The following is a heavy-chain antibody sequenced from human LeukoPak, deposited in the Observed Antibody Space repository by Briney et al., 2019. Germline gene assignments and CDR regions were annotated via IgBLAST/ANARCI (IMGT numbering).Heavy chain of an antibody. CDR2: ISSSSSTI. Sequence: GGSLRLSCAASGFTFSTYAMSWVRQAPGKGLEWVSYISSSSSTIYYADSVKGRFTISRDNAKNSLYLQMNSLRDEDTAVYYCASFGEFHDYYYYGMDVWGQGTTVTVSS. V-gene: IGHV3-48*02. D-gene: IGHD3-10*01. CDR3: ASFGEFHDYYYYGMDV. J-gene: IGHJ6*02. CDR1: GFTFSTYA.